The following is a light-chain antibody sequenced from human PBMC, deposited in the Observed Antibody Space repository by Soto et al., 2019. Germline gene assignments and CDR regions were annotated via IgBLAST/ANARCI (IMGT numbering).Light chain of an antibody. J-gene: IGKJ4*01. Sequence: EIVLTQSPATLSLSLGERATLSCRASQSVSNYLAWYQQKPGQAPRLLIYDASNRATGIPARFSGSGSGTDFTLTISSLEPEDFAVYYCQQRINWPLTFGGGTKVDIK. CDR3: QQRINWPLT. V-gene: IGKV3-11*01. CDR1: QSVSNY. CDR2: DAS.